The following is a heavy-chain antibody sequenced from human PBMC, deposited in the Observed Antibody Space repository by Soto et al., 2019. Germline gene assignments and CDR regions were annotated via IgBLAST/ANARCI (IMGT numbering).Heavy chain of an antibody. D-gene: IGHD1-26*01. CDR3: AKGGAIVTAGTRVYLYNAMDV. V-gene: IGHV1-2*02. CDR2: INPNSGDT. CDR1: GYTFTGYY. J-gene: IGHJ6*02. Sequence: ASVKVSCKASGYTFTGYYVHWVRQAPGQGLEWMGWINPNSGDTYLAQRFQGRVTMNRDTSIGTAYMELRGLTSDDTAEYYCAKGGAIVTAGTRVYLYNAMDVWGQGTTVTVSS.